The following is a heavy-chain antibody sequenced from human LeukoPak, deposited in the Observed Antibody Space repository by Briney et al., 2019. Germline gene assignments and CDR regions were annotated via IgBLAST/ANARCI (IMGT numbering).Heavy chain of an antibody. V-gene: IGHV4-34*01. CDR1: GESFSGYY. CDR3: ARAQKLSGCYTY. CDR2: INHSGST. D-gene: IGHD2-2*02. J-gene: IGHJ4*02. Sequence: PSETLSLTCAVYGESFSGYYWSWIRQPPGKGLEWIGEINHSGSTNYNPSLKSRVTVSVDTSKNQFSLKLSSVTAADTAVYYCARAQKLSGCYTYWGQGTLVTVSS.